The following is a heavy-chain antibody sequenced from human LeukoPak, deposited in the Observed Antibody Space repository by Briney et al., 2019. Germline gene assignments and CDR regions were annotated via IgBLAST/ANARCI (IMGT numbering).Heavy chain of an antibody. D-gene: IGHD4-17*01. CDR1: GYFFGPYA. CDR3: ARDQLGGDPDDYCYYYMDV. V-gene: IGHV3-49*03. Sequence: GGSLRLSCTTSGYFFGPYAMSWFRQAPGKGLEWVGFIRRKTYGWAKEYAASVQSRFGISRYDSKGIAYLQMNSLKTEDTAVYYCARDQLGGDPDDYCYYYMDVWGKGTTVTVSS. J-gene: IGHJ6*03. CDR2: IRRKTYGWAK.